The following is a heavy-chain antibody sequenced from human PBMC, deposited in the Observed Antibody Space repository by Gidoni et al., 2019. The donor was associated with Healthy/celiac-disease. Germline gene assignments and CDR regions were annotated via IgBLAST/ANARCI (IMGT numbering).Heavy chain of an antibody. Sequence: QVQLVQSGAEVKKPGSSVKVSCKASGGTFSSYAISWVRQAPGQGLEWMGGIIPIFGTANYAQKFQGRVTITADESTSTAYMELSSLRSEDTAVYYCVPEYCSSTSCSQLRDWFDPWGQGTLVTVSS. CDR3: VPEYCSSTSCSQLRDWFDP. D-gene: IGHD2-2*01. CDR1: GGTFSSYA. V-gene: IGHV1-69*01. CDR2: IIPIFGTA. J-gene: IGHJ5*02.